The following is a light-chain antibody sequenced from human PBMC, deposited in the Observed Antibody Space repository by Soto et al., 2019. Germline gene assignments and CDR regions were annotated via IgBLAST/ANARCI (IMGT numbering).Light chain of an antibody. CDR1: QSVSSY. Sequence: EIVLTQSPATLSLSPGERATLSCRASQSVSSYLAWYQQKPGQAPRLLIYDASNRATGIPVRFSGSGSGTDTTLTISSLEPEDFAVYYCQQRSNWPPEVTFGPGTKVDIK. CDR3: QQRSNWPPEVT. J-gene: IGKJ3*01. V-gene: IGKV3-11*01. CDR2: DAS.